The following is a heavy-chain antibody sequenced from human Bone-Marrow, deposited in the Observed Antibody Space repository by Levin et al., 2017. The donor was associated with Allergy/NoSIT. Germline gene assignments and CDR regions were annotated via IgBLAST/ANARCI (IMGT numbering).Heavy chain of an antibody. Sequence: PGGSLRLSCSASQFVFSAHPMHWVRLAPGTGLEWVATLASDGDYTYYRKSLMGRFTISRDNSDNKLYLEMKNLRSDDTAVYYCARGGGYDYEGRRDHYVDLWGQGTLVTV. CDR2: LASDGDYT. V-gene: IGHV3-30*03. D-gene: IGHD5-12*01. J-gene: IGHJ4*02. CDR3: ARGGGYDYEGRRDHYVDL. CDR1: QFVFSAHP.